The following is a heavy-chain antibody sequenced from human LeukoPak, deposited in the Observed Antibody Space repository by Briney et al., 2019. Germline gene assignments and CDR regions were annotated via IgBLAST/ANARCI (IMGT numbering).Heavy chain of an antibody. CDR3: ARADSSSWYGSLSHYYYYYMDV. J-gene: IGHJ6*03. V-gene: IGHV1-8*01. CDR2: MNPNSGNT. D-gene: IGHD6-13*01. Sequence: ASVKVSCKASGYTFTSYDINWVRQATGQGLEWMGWMNPNSGNTGYAQKFQGRVTMTRNTSISTAYMELGSLRSEDTAVYYCARADSSSWYGSLSHYYYYYMDVWGKGTTVTVSS. CDR1: GYTFTSYD.